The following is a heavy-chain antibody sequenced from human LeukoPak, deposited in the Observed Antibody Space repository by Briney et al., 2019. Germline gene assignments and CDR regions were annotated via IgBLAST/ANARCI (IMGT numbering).Heavy chain of an antibody. Sequence: ASVKVSCKASGYTFTGYYMHWVRQAPGQGLEWMGWINPNSGGTNYAQKFQGRVTMTRDTSISTAYMELSRLRSDDTAVYYCARLTVVPAATFDYWGQGTLVTVSS. D-gene: IGHD2-2*01. CDR3: ARLTVVPAATFDY. J-gene: IGHJ4*02. V-gene: IGHV1-2*02. CDR1: GYTFTGYY. CDR2: INPNSGGT.